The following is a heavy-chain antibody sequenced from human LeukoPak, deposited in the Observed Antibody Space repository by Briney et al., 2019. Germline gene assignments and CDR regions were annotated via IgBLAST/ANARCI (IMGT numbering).Heavy chain of an antibody. V-gene: IGHV3-30-3*01. Sequence: GASLRPSCAASRFTFSSYAMHSARQAPGKGLEWEAVVSYDGSNKYYADSVKGRFTISRDNSKNTLYLQMNSLRAEDTAVYYCAKDRWTRGPLLFLVCWGQGTLVTVSS. J-gene: IGHJ4*02. CDR1: RFTFSSYA. CDR3: AKDRWTRGPLLFLVC. CDR2: VSYDGSNK. D-gene: IGHD2-15*01.